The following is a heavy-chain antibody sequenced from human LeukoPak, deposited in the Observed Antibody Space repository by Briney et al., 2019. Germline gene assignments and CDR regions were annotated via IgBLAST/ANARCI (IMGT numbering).Heavy chain of an antibody. Sequence: SVKVSCKASGGTFSSYAIGWVRQAPGQGLEWIGWIVVGSGNTNYAQKFQERVTITRDMSTSTAYMELSSLRSEDTAVYYCAVDSSGHHDAFDIWGQGTMVTVSS. D-gene: IGHD3-22*01. CDR1: GGTFSSYA. J-gene: IGHJ3*02. CDR2: IVVGSGNT. V-gene: IGHV1-58*02. CDR3: AVDSSGHHDAFDI.